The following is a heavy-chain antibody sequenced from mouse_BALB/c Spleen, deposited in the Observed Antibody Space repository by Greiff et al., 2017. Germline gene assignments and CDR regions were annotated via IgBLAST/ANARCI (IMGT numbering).Heavy chain of an antibody. V-gene: IGHV5-9-3*01. D-gene: IGHD2-4*01. J-gene: IGHJ3*01. CDR3: ARRPIYYDYDGAWFAY. Sequence: EVKLMESGGGLVKPGGSLKLSCAASGFTFSSYAMSWVRQTPEKRLEWVATISSGGSYTYYPDSVKGRFTISRDNAKNTLYLQMSSLRSEDTAMYYCARRPIYYDYDGAWFAYWGQGTLVTVSA. CDR1: GFTFSSYA. CDR2: ISSGGSYT.